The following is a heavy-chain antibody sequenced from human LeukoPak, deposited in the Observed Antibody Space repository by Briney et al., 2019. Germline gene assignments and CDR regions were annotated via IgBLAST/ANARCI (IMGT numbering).Heavy chain of an antibody. Sequence: ASVKVSCKASGYTFTSYFISWVRQAPGQGLEWMGWISPYNGNTIYVQNLQGRVTMTTDTSMSTAYMELRSLRSDDTAVYYCARHVAVAGTGFYYFDYWGQGTLVTVAS. D-gene: IGHD6-19*01. V-gene: IGHV1-18*01. CDR3: ARHVAVAGTGFYYFDY. CDR1: GYTFTSYF. CDR2: ISPYNGNT. J-gene: IGHJ4*02.